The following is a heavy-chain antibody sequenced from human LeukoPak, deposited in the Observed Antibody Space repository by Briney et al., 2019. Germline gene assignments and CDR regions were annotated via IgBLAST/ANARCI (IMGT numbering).Heavy chain of an antibody. Sequence: GGSLRLSCAASGFTFNSYAIHWVRQAPGKGLEWVAVISYDGSNKYYAESVKGRFSISRDNAENTLYLQMNSLRAEDTAVYYCGRDLGGRSGYWGQGTLVTVSS. D-gene: IGHD1-26*01. J-gene: IGHJ4*02. V-gene: IGHV3-30*04. CDR3: GRDLGGRSGY. CDR1: GFTFNSYA. CDR2: ISYDGSNK.